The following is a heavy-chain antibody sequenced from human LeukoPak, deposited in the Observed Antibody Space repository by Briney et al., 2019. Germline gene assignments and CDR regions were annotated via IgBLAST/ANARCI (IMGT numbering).Heavy chain of an antibody. D-gene: IGHD1-26*01. V-gene: IGHV3-7*01. J-gene: IGHJ4*02. CDR3: AKDRGRVGAGAIDY. Sequence: GGSLRLSCAASGFTFSSYWMSWVRQAPGKGLEWVANIKQDGSEKYYADSVKGRFTISRDNSKNTLYLQMNSLRAEDTAVYYCAKDRGRVGAGAIDYWGQGTLVTVSS. CDR2: IKQDGSEK. CDR1: GFTFSSYW.